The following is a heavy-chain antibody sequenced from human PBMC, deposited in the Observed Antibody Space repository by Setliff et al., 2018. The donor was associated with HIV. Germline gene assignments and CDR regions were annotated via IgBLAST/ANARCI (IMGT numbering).Heavy chain of an antibody. Sequence: SETLSLTCNLSGDSIRSQFWTWIRQTPGKGLEWIASIETTGTVNYSPSLKSRVTISLDTSRNQFSLKLTSVTAADTAIYYCARGVNFDYWGQGTQVTVSS. J-gene: IGHJ4*02. V-gene: IGHV4-59*11. CDR3: ARGVNFDY. CDR2: IETTGTV. D-gene: IGHD3-3*01. CDR1: GDSIRSQF.